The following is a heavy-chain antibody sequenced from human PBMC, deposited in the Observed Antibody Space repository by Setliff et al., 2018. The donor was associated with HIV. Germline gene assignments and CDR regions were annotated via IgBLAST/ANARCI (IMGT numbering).Heavy chain of an antibody. D-gene: IGHD6-19*01. CDR3: ARARSDWYNVRPYYFDL. V-gene: IGHV4-39*01. CDR2: IYYSGST. CDR1: GGSISNSRYY. Sequence: LTLTCTVSGGSISNSRYYWSWIRQPPGKGLEWIGSIYYSGSTYYSPSLKSRVTISVDTSKNQFSLTLSSVTAADTAVYYCARARSDWYNVRPYYFDLWGQGTPVTVSS. J-gene: IGHJ4*02.